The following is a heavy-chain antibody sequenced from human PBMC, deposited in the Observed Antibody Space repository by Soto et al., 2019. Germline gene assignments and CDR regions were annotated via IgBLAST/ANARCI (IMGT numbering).Heavy chain of an antibody. CDR3: ASGWYGGYDY. V-gene: IGHV3-74*01. D-gene: IGHD5-12*01. CDR2: INSDGSST. J-gene: IGHJ4*02. Sequence: EVQLVESGGGLVQPGGSLRLSCAASGFTFSSYWMHWVRQAPGKGLVWGSRINSDGSSTSYADSVKGRFTISRDNAKNTLYLQMNSLRAEDTAVYYCASGWYGGYDYWGQGTLVSVSS. CDR1: GFTFSSYW.